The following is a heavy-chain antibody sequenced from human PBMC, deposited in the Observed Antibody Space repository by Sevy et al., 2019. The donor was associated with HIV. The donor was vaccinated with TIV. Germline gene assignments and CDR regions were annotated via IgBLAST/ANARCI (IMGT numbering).Heavy chain of an antibody. J-gene: IGHJ4*02. Sequence: ASVKVSCKASGDTFTNNYIHWVRQAPGQGLERMGMVDPSAGNTTYAQKFQGRVTMTRDTSTSILYMELSSLRSEDTAVYYCVRADPDQHFDSWGQGTLVTVSS. CDR2: VDPSAGNT. CDR3: VRADPDQHFDS. CDR1: GDTFTNNY. V-gene: IGHV1-46*01.